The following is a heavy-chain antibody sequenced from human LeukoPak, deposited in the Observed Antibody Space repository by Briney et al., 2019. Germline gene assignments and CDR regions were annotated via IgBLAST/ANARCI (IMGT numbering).Heavy chain of an antibody. J-gene: IGHJ6*02. Sequence: GASVKVSCKASGGTFSSYAISWVRQAPGQGPQWMGGVIPMFGTVRYAQKFQGRVTITADDSTSTAYMELSSLRFEDTAVYYCASRGGVTQENDYYYFAMDVWGQGTTVTVSS. D-gene: IGHD2-21*02. CDR3: ASRGGVTQENDYYYFAMDV. V-gene: IGHV1-69*13. CDR2: VIPMFGTV. CDR1: GGTFSSYA.